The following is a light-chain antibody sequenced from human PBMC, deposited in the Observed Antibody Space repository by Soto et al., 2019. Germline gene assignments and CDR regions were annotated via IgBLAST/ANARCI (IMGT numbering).Light chain of an antibody. J-gene: IGLJ1*01. CDR3: DSFTGISTALFV. V-gene: IGLV2-23*02. CDR1: SRDIGTSNL. CDR2: EVT. Sequence: QSALTQPASVSGSPGQSITISCTGTSRDIGTSNLVSWYQQYPGKAPKLMIYEVTKRPSGISYRFSGSKSGNTASLAISGLHPEDEADYYCDSFTGISTALFVFGTGTKLTVL.